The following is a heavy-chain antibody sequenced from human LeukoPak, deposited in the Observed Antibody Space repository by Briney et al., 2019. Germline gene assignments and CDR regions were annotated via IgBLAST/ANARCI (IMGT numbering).Heavy chain of an antibody. D-gene: IGHD6-6*01. CDR3: ENLGLYQLPLDDY. V-gene: IGHV3-23*01. CDR1: GFTFATYN. J-gene: IGHJ4*02. CDR2: IRGSDASP. Sequence: GGSLRLSCAASGFTFATYNMSWVRQAPGKGLEWVSDIRGSDASPYYADFVKGRFTISRDNSKNTMYLQMNSLRAEDTAVYYCENLGLYQLPLDDYWGQGTLVTVSS.